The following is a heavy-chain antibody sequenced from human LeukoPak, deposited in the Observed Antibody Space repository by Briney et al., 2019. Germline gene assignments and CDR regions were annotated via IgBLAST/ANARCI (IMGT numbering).Heavy chain of an antibody. D-gene: IGHD3-22*01. CDR3: VRDRRYYDSSGSQRSDH. CDR1: GGSISTYY. Sequence: SETLTLTCTVSGGSISTYYRSWIRQPPGKGLEWIGYIYYSGSTNYNPSLRSRVTMSVDTSKNQFSLKLSSVTAADTAVYYCVRDRRYYDSSGSQRSDHWGQGMLVTVSS. V-gene: IGHV4-59*12. CDR2: IYYSGST. J-gene: IGHJ4*02.